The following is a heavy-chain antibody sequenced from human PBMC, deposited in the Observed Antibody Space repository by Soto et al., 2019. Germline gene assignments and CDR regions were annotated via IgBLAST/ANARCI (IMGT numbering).Heavy chain of an antibody. CDR2: IDAGNGNT. CDR3: ARGGSGWPTSYFDY. CDR1: GYTFTSYA. Sequence: ASVKVSCKASGYTFTSYAMHWVRQAPGQRLEWMGWIDAGNGNTKYSQKFQGRVTITRDTSASTAYMELSSLRSEDTAVYYCARGGSGWPTSYFDYWGQGTLVTAPQ. D-gene: IGHD6-19*01. V-gene: IGHV1-3*01. J-gene: IGHJ4*02.